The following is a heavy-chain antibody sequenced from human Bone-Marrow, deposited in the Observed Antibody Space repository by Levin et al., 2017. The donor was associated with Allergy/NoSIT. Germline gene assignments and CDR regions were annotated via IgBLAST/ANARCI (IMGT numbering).Heavy chain of an antibody. V-gene: IGHV3-15*01. Sequence: PGGSLRLSCAASGFTFSNAWMSWVRQAPGKGLEWVGRIKSKTDGGTTDYAAPVKGRFTISRDDSKNTLYLQMNSLKTEDTAVYYCTTSLLIGYPTFDYWGQGTLVTVSS. CDR2: IKSKTDGGTT. J-gene: IGHJ4*02. CDR3: TTSLLIGYPTFDY. D-gene: IGHD3-16*01. CDR1: GFTFSNAW.